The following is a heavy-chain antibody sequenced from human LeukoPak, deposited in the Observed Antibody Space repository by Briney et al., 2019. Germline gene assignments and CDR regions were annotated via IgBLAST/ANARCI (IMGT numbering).Heavy chain of an antibody. Sequence: GGSLRLSCAASGFTFSSYAMSWVRQAPGKGLEWVSAISGSGGSTYYADSVKGRFTISRDNSKNTLYLQMNSLRAEDTAVYYCAKDGHNWNDVWYFDLWGRGTLVTVSS. J-gene: IGHJ2*01. D-gene: IGHD1-20*01. CDR2: ISGSGGST. CDR1: GFTFSSYA. V-gene: IGHV3-23*01. CDR3: AKDGHNWNDVWYFDL.